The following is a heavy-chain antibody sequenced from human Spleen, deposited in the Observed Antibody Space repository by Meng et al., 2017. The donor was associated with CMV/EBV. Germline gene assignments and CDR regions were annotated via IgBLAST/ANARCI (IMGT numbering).Heavy chain of an antibody. CDR2: IIPILGIA. Sequence: SVKVSCKASGGTFSSYIISWVRQAPGQGLEWMGRIIPILGIANYAQKFQGRVTITADKSTSTAYMELSSLRSEDTAVYYCAREARVRYQLLRAYYYGMDVWGQGTTVTVSS. D-gene: IGHD2-2*01. CDR3: AREARVRYQLLRAYYYGMDV. CDR1: GGTFSSYI. J-gene: IGHJ6*02. V-gene: IGHV1-69*04.